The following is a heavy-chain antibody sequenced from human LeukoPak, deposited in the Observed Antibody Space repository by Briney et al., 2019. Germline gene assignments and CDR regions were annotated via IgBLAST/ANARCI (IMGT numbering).Heavy chain of an antibody. CDR3: AKGDCSTTSCYNLDY. Sequence: GGSLRLSXAASGFTFSNYAMHWVRQVPGKGLEWVAFIRYDGKNKYYADSVKGRFTISRDNSKNTLDLQMNSLRAGDTAVYYCAKGDCSTTSCYNLDYWGQGTLVTVSS. J-gene: IGHJ4*02. CDR1: GFTFSNYA. CDR2: IRYDGKNK. V-gene: IGHV3-30*02. D-gene: IGHD2-2*02.